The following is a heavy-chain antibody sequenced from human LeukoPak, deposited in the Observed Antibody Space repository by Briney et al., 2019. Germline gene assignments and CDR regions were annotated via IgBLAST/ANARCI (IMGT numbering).Heavy chain of an antibody. D-gene: IGHD3-10*01. V-gene: IGHV4-34*01. CDR3: ARLLPYYYSSGSYYKTTPNWYFDL. CDR2: INHSGST. J-gene: IGHJ2*01. Sequence: PSETLSLTCAVYGGSFSGYYWSWIRQPPGKGLEWIGEINHSGSTNYNPSLKSRVTISVDTSKNQFSLKLSSVTAADTAVYYCARLLPYYYSSGSYYKTTPNWYFDLWGRGTLVTVSS. CDR1: GGSFSGYY.